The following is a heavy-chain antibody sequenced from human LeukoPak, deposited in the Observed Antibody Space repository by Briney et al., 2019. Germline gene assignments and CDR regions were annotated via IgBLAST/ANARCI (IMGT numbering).Heavy chain of an antibody. V-gene: IGHV3-15*01. CDR1: GFTFTNAW. CDR2: IKMKTDGGTT. Sequence: GGSLRLSCAASGFTFTNAWVTWVRQAPGKGLEWVGRIKMKTDGGTTDYAAPVKGRFTISRDDSKNMLYLQMNSLKTEDTAVYYCTRGNSGWYFDYWGQGTLVTVSS. CDR3: TRGNSGWYFDY. D-gene: IGHD6-19*01. J-gene: IGHJ4*02.